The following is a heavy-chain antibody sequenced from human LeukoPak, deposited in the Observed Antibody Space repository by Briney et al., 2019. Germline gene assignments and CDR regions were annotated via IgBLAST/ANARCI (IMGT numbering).Heavy chain of an antibody. J-gene: IGHJ4*02. V-gene: IGHV4-34*01. CDR1: GGSFSGYY. Sequence: PSETLSLTCAVYGGSFSGYYWSWIRQPPGKGLEWIGESNHSGSTNYNPSLKSRVTISVDTSKNQFSLKLSSVTAADTAVYYCARGLYSSSFDYWGQGTLVTVSS. CDR2: SNHSGST. CDR3: ARGLYSSSFDY. D-gene: IGHD6-6*01.